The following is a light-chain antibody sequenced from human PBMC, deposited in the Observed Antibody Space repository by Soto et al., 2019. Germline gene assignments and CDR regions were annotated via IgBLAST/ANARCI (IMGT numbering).Light chain of an antibody. CDR3: QQRDNWPPIT. V-gene: IGKV3-11*01. J-gene: IGKJ5*01. CDR2: QTS. Sequence: EIVLTQSPATLSSFPGDRVTLSCRASQYINTRLAWYQHRPGQSPRLLIYQTSLRAAGIPARFSASGSGTDFTLTISSLEPEDFAVYYCQQRDNWPPITFGQGTRLEIK. CDR1: QYINTR.